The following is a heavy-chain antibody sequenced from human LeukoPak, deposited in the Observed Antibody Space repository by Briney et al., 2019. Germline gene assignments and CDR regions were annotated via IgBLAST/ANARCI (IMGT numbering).Heavy chain of an antibody. CDR3: ARLGGRDWYFDL. CDR2: INPSGGST. CDR1: GYTFTSYY. J-gene: IGHJ2*01. Sequence: EASVKVSCTASGYTFTSYYMHWVRQAPGQGLEWMGIINPSGGSTSYAQKFQGRVTMTRDTSTSTVYMELSSLRSEDTAVYYCARLGGRDWYFDLWGRGTLVTVSS. D-gene: IGHD1-26*01. V-gene: IGHV1-46*01.